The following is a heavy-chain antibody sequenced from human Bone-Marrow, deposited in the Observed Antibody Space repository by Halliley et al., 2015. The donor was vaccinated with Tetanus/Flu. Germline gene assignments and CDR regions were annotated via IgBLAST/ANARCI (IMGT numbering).Heavy chain of an antibody. D-gene: IGHD6-19*01. V-gene: IGHV3-23*01. CDR1: GFTFSNYA. Sequence: SLRLSCGGSGFTFSNYAMSWVRQAPGKGLEWVSSISAGGGLTEYAESVKGRFTISRDNPKNTLYLQMNSLRPEDTAVYYCARDYFIPVSSGWRAGNYYGMDVWGQGTTVTVSS. CDR2: ISAGGGLT. J-gene: IGHJ6*02. CDR3: ARDYFIPVSSGWRAGNYYGMDV.